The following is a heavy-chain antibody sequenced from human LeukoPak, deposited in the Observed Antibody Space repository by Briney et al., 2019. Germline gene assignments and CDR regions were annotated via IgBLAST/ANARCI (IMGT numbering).Heavy chain of an antibody. CDR3: VKGRMVRGVTYYYYGMDV. CDR1: GFTFSSYA. Sequence: GGSLRLSCLASGFTFSSYAMHWVRQAPGKGLEYVSAISSNGGSTYYADSVKGRFTISRDNSKNTLYLQMSSLRAEDTAVYYCVKGRMVRGVTYYYYGMDVWGKGTTVTVSS. V-gene: IGHV3-64D*06. J-gene: IGHJ6*04. D-gene: IGHD3-10*01. CDR2: ISSNGGST.